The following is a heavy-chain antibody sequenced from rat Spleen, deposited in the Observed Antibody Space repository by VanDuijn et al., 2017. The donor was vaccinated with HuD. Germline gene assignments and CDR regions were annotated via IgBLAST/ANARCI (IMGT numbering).Heavy chain of an antibody. CDR1: GFTFSDYY. V-gene: IGHV5-20*01. J-gene: IGHJ4*01. CDR2: ISYDGGST. Sequence: EVQLVESGGGLVQPGRSLKLSCAASGFTFSDYYMAWVRQAPTKGLEWVASISYDGGSTYYRDSVKGRFTISRDNAKSSLYLQMDSLRSEDTATYYCTTDFDVYYGPYYGDAWGQGASVTVSS. CDR3: TTDFDVYYGPYYGDA. D-gene: IGHD1-6*01.